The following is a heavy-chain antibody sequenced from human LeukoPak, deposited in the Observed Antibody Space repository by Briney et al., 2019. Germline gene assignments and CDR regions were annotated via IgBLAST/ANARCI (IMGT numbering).Heavy chain of an antibody. V-gene: IGHV6-1*01. CDR3: ARDSRGAFDY. CDR2: TYYRSKWYN. Sequence: SQTLPLTCAISVDSVSSNRAAWNWLRHSPSRGLEWLGRTYYRSKWYNDYAVSVKSRITMNPDTSKKQFSMQLNSVTHEDTAVYYCARDSRGAFDYWGQGTLVTVSS. J-gene: IGHJ4*02. CDR1: VDSVSSNRAA. D-gene: IGHD1-26*01.